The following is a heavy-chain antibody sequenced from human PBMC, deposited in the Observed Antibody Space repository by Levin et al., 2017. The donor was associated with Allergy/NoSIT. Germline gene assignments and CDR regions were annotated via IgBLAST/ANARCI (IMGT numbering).Heavy chain of an antibody. CDR3: ARSSGGYCSSTSCYLFDY. Sequence: ASVKVSCKASGYTFTGYYMHWVRQAPGQGLEWMGWINPISGGTNYAQKFQGRVTMTRDTSISTAYMELSRLRSDDTAVYYCARSSGGYCSSTSCYLFDYWGQGTLVTVSS. J-gene: IGHJ4*02. CDR2: INPISGGT. D-gene: IGHD2-2*01. CDR1: GYTFTGYY. V-gene: IGHV1-2*02.